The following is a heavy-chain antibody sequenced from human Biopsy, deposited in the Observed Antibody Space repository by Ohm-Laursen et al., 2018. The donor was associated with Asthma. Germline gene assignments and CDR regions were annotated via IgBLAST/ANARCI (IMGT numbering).Heavy chain of an antibody. J-gene: IGHJ5*02. CDR1: AYTFIGYH. Sequence: ASVKVSCKVSAYTFIGYHLHWVRQAPGEGLEWMGRINPNGGATIYAQKFQGRVTMTRDTSISTAYMELSRLTSDDTAVYYCARVQKSPGDRWFDPWGQGTLVTVSS. CDR2: INPNGGAT. V-gene: IGHV1-2*06. D-gene: IGHD7-27*01. CDR3: ARVQKSPGDRWFDP.